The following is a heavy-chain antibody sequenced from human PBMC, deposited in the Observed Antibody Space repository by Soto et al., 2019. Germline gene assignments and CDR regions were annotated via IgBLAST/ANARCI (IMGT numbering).Heavy chain of an antibody. Sequence: PGESLKISCKGSGYSFTSYWISWVRQMPGKGLEWMGRIDPSDSYTNYSPSFQGHVTISADKSISTAYLQWSSLKASDTAMYYCARRSSSWFDYYYYYGMDVWGQGTTVTAP. D-gene: IGHD6-13*01. J-gene: IGHJ6*02. CDR3: ARRSSSWFDYYYYYGMDV. V-gene: IGHV5-10-1*01. CDR2: IDPSDSYT. CDR1: GYSFTSYW.